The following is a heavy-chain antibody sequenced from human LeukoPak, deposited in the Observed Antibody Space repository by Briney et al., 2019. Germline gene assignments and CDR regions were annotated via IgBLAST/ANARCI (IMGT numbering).Heavy chain of an antibody. J-gene: IGHJ4*02. D-gene: IGHD1-1*01. CDR3: PKLVGTTGYFDL. V-gene: IGHV4-39*01. CDR2: MYYSGTT. Sequence: PSETLSLICTVSNGSIFSHNSYWAWVRQPPGKGLEWIVGMYYSGTTYYNPSLQSRVTMSVDMAKNHFSLNMTSVSAADTAVYFCPKLVGTTGYFDLWGRGALVTVAS. CDR1: NGSIFSHNSY.